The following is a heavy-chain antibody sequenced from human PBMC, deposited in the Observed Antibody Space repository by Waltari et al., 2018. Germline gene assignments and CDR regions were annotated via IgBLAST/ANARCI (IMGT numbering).Heavy chain of an antibody. D-gene: IGHD6-6*01. Sequence: QVQLVQSGAEVKKPGASVKVSCKASGYTFTSYGISWVRQAPGQGLEWMGWISAYNGNTNYAQKLTGRVTMTTDTSTSTAYMELRSLRTDDTAVYYCAREVEYSSSMALNLYYYYGMDVWGQGTTVTVSS. CDR3: AREVEYSSSMALNLYYYYGMDV. CDR1: GYTFTSYG. CDR2: ISAYNGNT. J-gene: IGHJ6*02. V-gene: IGHV1-18*01.